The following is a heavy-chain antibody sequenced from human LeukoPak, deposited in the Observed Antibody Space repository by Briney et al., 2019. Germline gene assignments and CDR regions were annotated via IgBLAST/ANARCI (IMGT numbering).Heavy chain of an antibody. Sequence: GGSLRLSCAASGFTFSNAWMDWVRQAPGKGLEWVGRLKSKTDGGVTDYAAPVKGRFTISRDDSKNTLYLQMNSLKTEDTAVYYCTTTYYYDSSPGSFDYWGQGTLVTVSS. J-gene: IGHJ4*02. D-gene: IGHD3-22*01. CDR1: GFTFSNAW. CDR3: TTTYYYDSSPGSFDY. CDR2: LKSKTDGGVT. V-gene: IGHV3-15*01.